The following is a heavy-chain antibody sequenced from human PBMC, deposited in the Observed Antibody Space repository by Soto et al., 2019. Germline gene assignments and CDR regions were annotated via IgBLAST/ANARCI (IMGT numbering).Heavy chain of an antibody. V-gene: IGHV4-59*01. D-gene: IGHD2-2*01. CDR1: GGSISSYY. Sequence: QVQLQESGPGLVKPSETLSLTCTVSGGSISSYYWSWIRQPPGKGLEWIGYIYYSGSTNYNPSLKSRVTISVDTSKNQFSLKLSSVTAADTAVYYCARTDIVVVPAAQRPAIYFDYWGQGTLVTVSS. CDR3: ARTDIVVVPAAQRPAIYFDY. J-gene: IGHJ4*02. CDR2: IYYSGST.